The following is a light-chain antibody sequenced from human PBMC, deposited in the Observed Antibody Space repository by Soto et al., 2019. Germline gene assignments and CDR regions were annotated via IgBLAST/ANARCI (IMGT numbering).Light chain of an antibody. Sequence: QSVLTQPRSVSGSPGQSFTICCTGTSSDVGGYNYVSWYQQHPGKAPKLMIYDVSKRPSGVPDRFSGSKSGNTASLTISGLQAEDEADYYCCSYAGSYGVFGTGTKVTVL. CDR3: CSYAGSYGV. CDR2: DVS. V-gene: IGLV2-11*01. CDR1: SSDVGGYNY. J-gene: IGLJ1*01.